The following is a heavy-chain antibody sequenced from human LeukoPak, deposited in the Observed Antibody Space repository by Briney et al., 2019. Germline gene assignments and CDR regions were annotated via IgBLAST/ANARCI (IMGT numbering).Heavy chain of an antibody. CDR2: IIPIFGTA. V-gene: IGHV1-69*01. CDR3: ARTYDFWTGYYFDY. CDR1: GGTFSSYA. J-gene: IGHJ4*02. Sequence: GPSVKVSCKASGGTFSSYAISWVRQAPGQGLEWMGGIIPIFGTANYAQKFQGRVTITADESTSTAYMELGSLRSEDTAVYYCARTYDFWTGYYFDYWGQGTLVTVS. D-gene: IGHD3-3*01.